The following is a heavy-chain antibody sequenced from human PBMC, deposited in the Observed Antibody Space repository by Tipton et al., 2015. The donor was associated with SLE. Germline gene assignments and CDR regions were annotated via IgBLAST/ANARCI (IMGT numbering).Heavy chain of an antibody. CDR1: GFTFSSYA. CDR2: ISGSGGST. D-gene: IGHD3-10*01. CDR3: AKEGGGARDYYGSGSYYQPFVGASDI. Sequence: SLRLSCAASGFTFSSYATSWVRQAPGKGLEWVSAISGSGGSTYYADSVKGRFTISRDNSKNTLYLQMNSLRAEDTAVYYCAKEGGGARDYYGSGSYYQPFVGASDIWGQGTMVTVSS. V-gene: IGHV3-23*01. J-gene: IGHJ3*02.